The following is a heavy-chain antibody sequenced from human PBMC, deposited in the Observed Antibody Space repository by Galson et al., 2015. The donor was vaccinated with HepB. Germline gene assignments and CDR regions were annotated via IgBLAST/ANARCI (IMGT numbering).Heavy chain of an antibody. V-gene: IGHV3-7*03. Sequence: SLRLSCAASGFTFSSYWMSWVRQAPGKGLEWVANIKQDGSEKYYVDSVKGRFTISRDNAKNSLYLQMNSLRAEDTAVYYCARAVDTAPGYGMDVWGQGTTVTVSS. CDR2: IKQDGSEK. J-gene: IGHJ6*02. D-gene: IGHD5-18*01. CDR3: ARAVDTAPGYGMDV. CDR1: GFTFSSYW.